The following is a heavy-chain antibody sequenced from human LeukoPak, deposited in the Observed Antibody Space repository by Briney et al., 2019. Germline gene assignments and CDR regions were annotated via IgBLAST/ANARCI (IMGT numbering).Heavy chain of an antibody. CDR2: ISWNSGTI. CDR1: GFTFDDYA. V-gene: IGHV3-9*01. Sequence: GGSLRLSCAASGFTFDDYAMNWVRQAPGKGLEWVSDISWNSGTIGYADSVKGRFTISRDNAKNSLYLQMNSLRAEDTALYYCAKSSNKEYSSSWGYYFDYWGQGTLVTVSS. CDR3: AKSSNKEYSSSWGYYFDY. D-gene: IGHD6-13*01. J-gene: IGHJ4*02.